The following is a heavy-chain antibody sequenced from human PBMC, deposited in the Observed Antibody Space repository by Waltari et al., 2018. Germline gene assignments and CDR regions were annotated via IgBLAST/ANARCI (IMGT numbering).Heavy chain of an antibody. D-gene: IGHD6-13*01. CDR3: ARDHIAAAGDY. Sequence: QVQLVESGGGVVQPGRSLSLSCAASGFTFSSYAMHWVRQAPGKGLEWVAVISYDGSNKYYADSVKGRFTISRDNSKNTLYLQMNSLRAEDTAVYYCARDHIAAAGDYWGQGTLVTVSS. CDR1: GFTFSSYA. CDR2: ISYDGSNK. V-gene: IGHV3-30*01. J-gene: IGHJ4*02.